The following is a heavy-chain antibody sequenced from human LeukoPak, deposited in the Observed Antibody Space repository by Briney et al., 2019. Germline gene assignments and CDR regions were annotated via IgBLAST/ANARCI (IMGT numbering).Heavy chain of an antibody. CDR2: IYSGGST. CDR3: ARATFYDFWSGYPEYYFDY. J-gene: IGHJ4*02. CDR1: GFTVSSNY. D-gene: IGHD3-3*01. V-gene: IGHV3-53*05. Sequence: PGGSLRLSCAASGFTVSSNYMSWVRQAPGKGLEWVSVIYSGGSTYYADSVKGRFTISRDNSKNTLYLQMNSLRAEDTAVYYCARATFYDFWSGYPEYYFDYWGQGTLVTVSS.